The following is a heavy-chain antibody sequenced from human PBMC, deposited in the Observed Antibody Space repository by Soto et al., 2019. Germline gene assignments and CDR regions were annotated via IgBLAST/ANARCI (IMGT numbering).Heavy chain of an antibody. D-gene: IGHD3-16*01. CDR3: ARDLTGLVFDY. J-gene: IGHJ4*01. CDR2: INSGGSSI. Sequence: GGSLRLSCAASGFTFSNYWMHWVRQAPGKGLVWVSHINSGGSSISYADSVMGRFTISRDNSKNTLYLQMNSLRVEDTAVYYCARDLTGLVFDYWGQGNLVTVSS. V-gene: IGHV3-74*01. CDR1: GFTFSNYW.